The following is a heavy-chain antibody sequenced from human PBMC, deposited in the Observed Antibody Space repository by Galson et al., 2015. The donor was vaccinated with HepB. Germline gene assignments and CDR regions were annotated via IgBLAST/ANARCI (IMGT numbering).Heavy chain of an antibody. CDR3: ARGGYGDGGSYNWSDP. CDR1: GYTFTSYD. J-gene: IGHJ5*02. D-gene: IGHD4-17*01. CDR2: MNPNSGNT. Sequence: SVKVSCKASGYTFTSYDINWVRQATGQGLEWMGWMNPNSGNTGYAQKFQGRVTMTRNTSISTAYMELSSLRSEDTAVYYCARGGYGDGGSYNWSDPWGQGTLVTVSS. V-gene: IGHV1-8*01.